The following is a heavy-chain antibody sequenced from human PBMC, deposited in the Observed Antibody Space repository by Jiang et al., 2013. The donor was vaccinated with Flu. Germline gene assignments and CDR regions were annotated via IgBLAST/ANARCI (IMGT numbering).Heavy chain of an antibody. D-gene: IGHD6-13*01. Sequence: KPSETLSLTCTVSGGSISSYYWSWIRQPPGKGLEWIGYIYYSGSTNYNPSLKSRVTISVDTSKNQFSLKLSSVTAADTAVYYCAKLSSSYLGWFDYWGQGTLVTVSS. CDR3: AKLSSSYLGWFDY. J-gene: IGHJ4*02. CDR2: IYYSGST. V-gene: IGHV4-59*01. CDR1: GGSISSYY.